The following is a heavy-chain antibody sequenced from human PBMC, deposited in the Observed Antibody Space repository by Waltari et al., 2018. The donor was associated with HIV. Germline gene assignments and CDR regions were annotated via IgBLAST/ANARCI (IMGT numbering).Heavy chain of an antibody. CDR3: ARERGYTSPFDL. CDR1: GFTFGSYG. Sequence: QVQLVESGGGVVQPGRYLTLSCEASGFTFGSYGIHWVRQAPGKGLEWVAVIWYHGDKEDYADSVKGRCNISRDNSRNTVFLHMNSLRAEDTGFYFCARERGYTSPFDLWGQGTLVTVSS. CDR2: IWYHGDKE. D-gene: IGHD5-18*01. V-gene: IGHV3-33*01. J-gene: IGHJ1*01.